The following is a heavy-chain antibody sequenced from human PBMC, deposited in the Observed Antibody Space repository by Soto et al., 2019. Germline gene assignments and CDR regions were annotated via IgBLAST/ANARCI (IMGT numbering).Heavy chain of an antibody. CDR3: ARDMGEGGRTN. V-gene: IGHV3-21*01. D-gene: IGHD3-16*01. CDR1: GFTFSSYS. CDR2: ISSSSYI. J-gene: IGHJ4*02. Sequence: SLRLSCAASGFTFSSYSMNWVRQAPGKGLEWVSSISSSSYIYYAGSVKGRFTISRDNAKNSLYLQMNSLRAEDTAVYYCARDMGEGGRTNWGQGTLVTVSS.